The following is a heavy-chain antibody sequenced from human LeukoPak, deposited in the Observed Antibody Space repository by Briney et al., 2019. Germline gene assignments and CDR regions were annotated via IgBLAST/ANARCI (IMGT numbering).Heavy chain of an antibody. CDR3: ARDDYGDPNWFDP. Sequence: GGSLRLSCAASGFTFSDTWMHWVRQAPGEGLVWVSRIRSDGSDTRYAESVKGRFTISRDNAKNTLYLQMNSLRAEDTAVYYCARDDYGDPNWFDPWGQGTLVTVSS. J-gene: IGHJ5*02. CDR1: GFTFSDTW. CDR2: IRSDGSDT. D-gene: IGHD4-17*01. V-gene: IGHV3-74*01.